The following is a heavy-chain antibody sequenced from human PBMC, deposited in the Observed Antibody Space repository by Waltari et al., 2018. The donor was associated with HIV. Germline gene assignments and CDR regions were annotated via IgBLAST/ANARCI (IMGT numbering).Heavy chain of an antibody. D-gene: IGHD1-1*01. V-gene: IGHV3-21*02. CDR2: ITRGSSYL. J-gene: IGHJ4*02. CDR1: GFNFNHFT. CDR3: VRDRTSVTTGDFDS. Sequence: EVRLVESGGGLVKPGGSLTLSCTASGFNFNHFTMTWFRLAPSKGLDWVSSITRGSSYLYDSDAVKGRFTVSRDNAKNSLFLQLKALTAEDTALYFWVRDRTSVTTGDFDSWGQGVPVTVSS.